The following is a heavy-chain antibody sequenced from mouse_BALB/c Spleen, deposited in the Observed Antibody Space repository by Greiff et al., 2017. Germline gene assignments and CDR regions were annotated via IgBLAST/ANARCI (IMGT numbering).Heavy chain of an antibody. CDR3: ARHGFAY. J-gene: IGHJ3*01. CDR2: ISNGGGST. Sequence: EVKLMESGGGLVQPGGSLKLSCAASGFTFSSYTMSWVRQTPEKRLEWVAYISNGGGSTYYPDTVKGRFTISRDNAKNTLYLQMSSLKSEDTAMYYCARHGFAYWGQGTLVTVSA. V-gene: IGHV5-12-2*01. CDR1: GFTFSSYT.